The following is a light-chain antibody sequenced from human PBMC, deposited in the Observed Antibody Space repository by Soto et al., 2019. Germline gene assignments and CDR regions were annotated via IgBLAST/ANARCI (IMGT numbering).Light chain of an antibody. CDR2: GAS. J-gene: IGKJ1*01. Sequence: EIVMTQSAATLSVSPGERATLSCRASQSVSSNLAWYQQKPGQAPRLLIYGASTRTTGIPARFSGSGSGTEFTLTISNLQSEDFAVYYCQERTGWSPWTFGQGTKVEI. CDR1: QSVSSN. CDR3: QERTGWSPWT. V-gene: IGKV3-15*01.